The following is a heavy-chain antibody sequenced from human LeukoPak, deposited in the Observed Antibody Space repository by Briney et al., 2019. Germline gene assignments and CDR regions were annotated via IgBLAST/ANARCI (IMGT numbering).Heavy chain of an antibody. J-gene: IGHJ4*02. Sequence: GGSLRLSCSASGFTLSSCGMQWVGQAAPKGLEWVAFIAYDGSNKYYAASVRGRFNISRDNTRHTLYLHMNSLRGEDTAVYYCAITYYHDGSGFYPDYWGQGTLVTVSS. CDR1: GFTLSSCG. CDR3: AITYYHDGSGFYPDY. D-gene: IGHD3-22*01. CDR2: IAYDGSNK. V-gene: IGHV3-30*03.